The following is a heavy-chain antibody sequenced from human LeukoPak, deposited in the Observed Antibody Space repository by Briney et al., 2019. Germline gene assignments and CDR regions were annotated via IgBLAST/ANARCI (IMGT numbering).Heavy chain of an antibody. D-gene: IGHD4-23*01. V-gene: IGHV5-51*01. J-gene: IGHJ6*03. CDR2: IYPGNSDT. Sequence: GESLKISCRGSGYTITNYWIGWVRQMPGKGLEWMGLIYPGNSDTRYSPSFKGQVTISADKSINTAYLHWSSLKASDTAIYYCASRHGGNSGDDDQYYYYMDVWGQGTTVTVS. CDR3: ASRHGGNSGDDDQYYYYMDV. CDR1: GYTITNYW.